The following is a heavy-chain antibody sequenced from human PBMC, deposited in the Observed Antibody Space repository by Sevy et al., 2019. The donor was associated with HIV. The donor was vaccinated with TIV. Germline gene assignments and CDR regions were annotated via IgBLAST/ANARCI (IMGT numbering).Heavy chain of an antibody. V-gene: IGHV3-74*01. D-gene: IGHD6-19*01. Sequence: GGSLRLSCAASGFTFSSYWMHWVRQAPGKGLVWVSRINSDGSSTSYADSVKGRFTISRDNAKNTLYLQMNSLRAEDTAGYYCASEGGCGLESLDAFDIWGQGTMVTVSS. CDR2: INSDGSST. J-gene: IGHJ3*02. CDR1: GFTFSSYW. CDR3: ASEGGCGLESLDAFDI.